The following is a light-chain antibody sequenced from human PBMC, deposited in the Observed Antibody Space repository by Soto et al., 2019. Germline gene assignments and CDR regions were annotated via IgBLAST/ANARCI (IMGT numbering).Light chain of an antibody. CDR3: SSYTRSSTLDVV. V-gene: IGLV2-14*01. CDR2: DVS. Sequence: QSALTQPASVSGSPGQSITISCTGTSSDVGGYNYVSWYQQHPGKAPKLMIYDVSNRPSGVSNRFSGSKSGNTASLTISGLQAEDEADYYCSSYTRSSTLDVVFGGGIKLTVL. J-gene: IGLJ2*01. CDR1: SSDVGGYNY.